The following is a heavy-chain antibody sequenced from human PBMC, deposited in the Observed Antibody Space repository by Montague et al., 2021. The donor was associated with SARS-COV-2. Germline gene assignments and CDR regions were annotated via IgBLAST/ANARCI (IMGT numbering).Heavy chain of an antibody. CDR3: ARMTRVVTSLGDYYYYGMDV. Sequence: PALVKPTQTLTLTCTFSGFSLSTSGMCVSWIRQPPGKALEWLALIDWDDDKYYSTSLKTRLTISKDTSKNQVVLTMTNMDPVDTATYYCARMTRVVTSLGDYYYYGMDVWGQGTTVTVSS. V-gene: IGHV2-70*01. CDR1: GFSLSTSGMC. J-gene: IGHJ6*02. CDR2: IDWDDDK. D-gene: IGHD4-23*01.